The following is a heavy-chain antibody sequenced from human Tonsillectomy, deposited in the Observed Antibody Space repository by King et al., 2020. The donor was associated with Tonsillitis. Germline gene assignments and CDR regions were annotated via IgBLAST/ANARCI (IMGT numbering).Heavy chain of an antibody. CDR3: AKDSRLLWFGELSVYYYGMDV. V-gene: IGHV3-23*04. CDR2: ISGSGGST. D-gene: IGHD3-10*01. CDR1: GFTFSSYA. Sequence: DVQLVESGGGLVQPRGSLRLSCAASGFTFSSYAMSWVRQAPGKGLEWVSAISGSGGSTYYADSVKGRFTISRDNSKNTLYLQMNSLRAEDTAVYYCAKDSRLLWFGELSVYYYGMDVWGQGTTVTVSS. J-gene: IGHJ6*02.